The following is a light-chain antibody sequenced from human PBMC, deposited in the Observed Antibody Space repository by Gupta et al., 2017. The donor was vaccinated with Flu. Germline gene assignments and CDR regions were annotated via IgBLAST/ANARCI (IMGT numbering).Light chain of an antibody. CDR1: QTIDSW. CDR3: QQYKTYPWT. V-gene: IGKV1-5*03. CDR2: KAS. J-gene: IGKJ1*01. Sequence: DIQMTQSPSTLSAYVGDRVTITCRASQTIDSWLAWYQQKPGKAPKVLIFKASSRESGVPSTFSGYGSGTEFTLTISSLQPDDFATYYCQQYKTYPWTFGQGTKVEIK.